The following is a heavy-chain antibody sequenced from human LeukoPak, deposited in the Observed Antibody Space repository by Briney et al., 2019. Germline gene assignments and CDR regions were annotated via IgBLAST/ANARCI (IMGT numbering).Heavy chain of an antibody. V-gene: IGHV1-3*01. CDR3: AIPEVAAAGSFDY. J-gene: IGHJ4*02. D-gene: IGHD6-13*01. CDR1: GYTFTSYA. CDR2: INAGNGNT. Sequence: ASVKVSCTASGYTFTSYAMHWVRQAPGQRLEWMGWINAGNGNTKYSQKCQGRVTITRDTSASTAYMELSSLRSEDTAVYYCAIPEVAAAGSFDYWGQGTLVTVSS.